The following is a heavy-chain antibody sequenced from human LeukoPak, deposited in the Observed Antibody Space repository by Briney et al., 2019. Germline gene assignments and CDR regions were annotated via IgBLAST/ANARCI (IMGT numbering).Heavy chain of an antibody. CDR2: INPNSSGT. Sequence: ASVKASCKASGYTFTGYYIHWVRQAPGQGLECMGWINPNSSGTNYAQKFQGRVTMTRDTSISTAYMELSRLRSDDTAVYYCARGGSGSYFSWLDPWGQGTLVTVSS. D-gene: IGHD3-10*01. V-gene: IGHV1-2*02. CDR1: GYTFTGYY. J-gene: IGHJ5*02. CDR3: ARGGSGSYFSWLDP.